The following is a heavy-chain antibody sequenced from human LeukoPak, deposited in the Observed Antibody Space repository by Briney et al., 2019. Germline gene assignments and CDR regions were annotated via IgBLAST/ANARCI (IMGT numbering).Heavy chain of an antibody. V-gene: IGHV3-30-3*01. CDR3: ASLYGSGSYRYYYYGMDV. J-gene: IGHJ6*02. Sequence: GGSLRLSCAASGFTFSNYAMHWVRQAPGKGLECVAVISYDGSNKYYADSVKGRFTISRDNSKNTLYLQMNSLRAEDTAVYYCASLYGSGSYRYYYYGMDVWGQGTTVTVSS. D-gene: IGHD3-10*01. CDR1: GFTFSNYA. CDR2: ISYDGSNK.